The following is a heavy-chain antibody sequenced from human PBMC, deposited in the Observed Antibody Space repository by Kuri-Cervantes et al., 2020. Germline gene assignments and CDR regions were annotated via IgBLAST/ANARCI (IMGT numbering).Heavy chain of an antibody. Sequence: ASVKVSCKASGYTFTGYYMHWVRQAPGQGLEWMGWINPNSGGTNYAQKFQGRVTMTRDTSISTAYMELSRLRSDDTAVYYCARANYDIWSGYSDGFDYWGQGTLVTVSS. V-gene: IGHV1-2*02. CDR3: ARANYDIWSGYSDGFDY. CDR2: INPNSGGT. D-gene: IGHD3-3*01. CDR1: GYTFTGYY. J-gene: IGHJ4*02.